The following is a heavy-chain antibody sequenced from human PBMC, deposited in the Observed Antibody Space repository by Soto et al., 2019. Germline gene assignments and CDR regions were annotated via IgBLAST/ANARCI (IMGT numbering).Heavy chain of an antibody. J-gene: IGHJ3*02. V-gene: IGHV4-59*01. CDR3: ARDHLWFGDGDAFDI. CDR1: GGSISSYY. CDR2: IYYSGST. D-gene: IGHD3-10*01. Sequence: SETLSLTCTVSGGSISSYYWSWIRQPPGKGLEWIGYIYYSGSTNYNPSLKSRVTISVDTSKNQFSLKLSSVTAADTAVYYCARDHLWFGDGDAFDIWGQGTMVTVSS.